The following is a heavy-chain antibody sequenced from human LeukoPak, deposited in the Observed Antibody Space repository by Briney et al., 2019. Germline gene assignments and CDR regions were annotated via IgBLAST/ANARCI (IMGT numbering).Heavy chain of an antibody. D-gene: IGHD6-13*01. CDR2: INHSGST. CDR1: GGSFSGYY. V-gene: IGHV4-34*01. Sequence: SETLSLTCAVYGGSFSGYYWSWIRQPPGKGLERIGEINHSGSTNYNPSLKSRVTISVDTSKNQFSLKLSSVTAADTAVYYCARGVAAAGTGGMDVWGQGTTVTVSS. J-gene: IGHJ6*02. CDR3: ARGVAAAGTGGMDV.